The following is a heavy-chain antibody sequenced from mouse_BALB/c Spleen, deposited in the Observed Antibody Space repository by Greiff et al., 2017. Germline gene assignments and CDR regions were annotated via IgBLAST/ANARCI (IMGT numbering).Heavy chain of an antibody. CDR2: INSNGGST. Sequence: EVQGVESGGGLVQPGGSLKLSCAASGFTFSSYGMSWVRQTPDKRLELVATINSNGGSTYYPDSVKGRFTISRDNAKNTLYLQMSSLKSEDTAMYYCAREDYYGSSYPLDWWGQGTTLTVSS. CDR1: GFTFSSYG. J-gene: IGHJ2*01. D-gene: IGHD1-1*01. CDR3: AREDYYGSSYPLDW. V-gene: IGHV5-6-3*01.